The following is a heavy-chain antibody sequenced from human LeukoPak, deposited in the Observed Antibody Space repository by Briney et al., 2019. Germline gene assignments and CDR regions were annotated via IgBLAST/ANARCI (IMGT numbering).Heavy chain of an antibody. V-gene: IGHV1-46*01. J-gene: IGHJ4*02. CDR2: INPSGGST. Sequence: GASVKVSCKASGYTFTSYYMHWVRQAPGQGLEWMGIINPSGGSTSYAQKFQGRVTMTRDTSTSTVYMELSSLRSEDTAVYYCASETYYYDSSGYYLPVYFDYWGQGTLVTVSS. D-gene: IGHD3-22*01. CDR1: GYTFTSYY. CDR3: ASETYYYDSSGYYLPVYFDY.